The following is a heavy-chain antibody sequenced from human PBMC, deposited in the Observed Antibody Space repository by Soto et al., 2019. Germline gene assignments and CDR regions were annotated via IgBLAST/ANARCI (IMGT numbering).Heavy chain of an antibody. D-gene: IGHD2-15*01. CDR1: GGSISRSPYY. CDR2: VFYRGNT. J-gene: IGHJ4*02. Sequence: QLQLQESGPGLVKPSETLSLTCIVSGGSISRSPYYWGWIRQTPGKGLEWIASVFYRGNTFYNPSPQSRFTFPNDTSNKQFTLSRIFVTAADTVVYYCPEQPYSHNSSIWWGQGTLVTVS. CDR3: PEQPYSHNSSIW. V-gene: IGHV4-39*01.